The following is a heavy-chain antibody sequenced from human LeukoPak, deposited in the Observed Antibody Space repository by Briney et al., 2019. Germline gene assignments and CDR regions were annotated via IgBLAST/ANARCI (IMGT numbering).Heavy chain of an antibody. V-gene: IGHV3-30-3*01. CDR2: ISYDGSNK. CDR3: ARDNVGATTFDY. D-gene: IGHD1-26*01. CDR1: GFTFSSYA. J-gene: IGHJ4*02. Sequence: GGSLRLSCAASGFTFSSYAMHWVRQAPGKGLEWVAVISYDGSNKYYADSVKGRFTISRDNSKNTLYLQMNSLRAEDTAVCYCARDNVGATTFDYWGQGTLVTVSS.